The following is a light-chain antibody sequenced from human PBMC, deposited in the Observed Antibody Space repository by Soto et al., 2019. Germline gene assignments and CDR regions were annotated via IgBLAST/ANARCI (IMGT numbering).Light chain of an antibody. V-gene: IGLV1-40*01. CDR3: QSYDSSLSGYV. Sequence: QSVLTQPPSVSGAPGQRVTISCTGSSSNIGAGYDVHWYQQLPGAVPKLLIYGNSNRPSGVSDRFSGSKSDTSASLAITGLQAEDEADYYCQSYDSSLSGYVFGTGTKVTVL. CDR1: SSNIGAGYD. CDR2: GNS. J-gene: IGLJ1*01.